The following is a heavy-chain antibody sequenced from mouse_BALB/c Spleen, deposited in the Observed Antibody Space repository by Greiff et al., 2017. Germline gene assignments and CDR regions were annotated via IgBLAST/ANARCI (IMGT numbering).Heavy chain of an antibody. J-gene: IGHJ3*01. CDR3: ARDQNYRYDGWFAY. Sequence: EVNVVESGGGLVQPGGSLKLSCAASGFTFSSYGMSWVRQTPDKRLELVATINSNGGSTYYPDSVKGRFTISRDNAKNTLYLQMSSLKSEDTAMYYCARDQNYRYDGWFAYWGQGTLVTVSA. V-gene: IGHV5-6-3*01. D-gene: IGHD2-14*01. CDR2: INSNGGST. CDR1: GFTFSSYG.